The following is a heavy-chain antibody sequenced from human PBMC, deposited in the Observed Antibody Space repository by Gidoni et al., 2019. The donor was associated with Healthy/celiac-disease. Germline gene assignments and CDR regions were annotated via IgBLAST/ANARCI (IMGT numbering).Heavy chain of an antibody. V-gene: IGHV3-23*01. J-gene: IGHJ6*02. D-gene: IGHD3-22*01. CDR3: AKEQNYYDSSGYYPYYYYYYGMDV. Sequence: EVQLLESGGGLVQPGGSLRLSCAASGFTFSSYAMSWVRPAPGKGLEWVSAISGSGGSTYYADSVKGRFTISRDNSKNTLYLQMNSLRAEDTAVYYCAKEQNYYDSSGYYPYYYYYYGMDVWGQGTTVTVSS. CDR2: ISGSGGST. CDR1: GFTFSSYA.